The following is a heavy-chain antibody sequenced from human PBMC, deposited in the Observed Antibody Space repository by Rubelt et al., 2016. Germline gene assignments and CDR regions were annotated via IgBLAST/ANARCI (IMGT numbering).Heavy chain of an antibody. CDR1: GGSFSGYY. CDR3: ARDSRGYDFWSS. J-gene: IGHJ4*02. V-gene: IGHV4-34*02. CDR2: INQSGDT. Sequence: QVQLQQWGAGLLKPSETLSLTCVVYGGSFSGYYWNWIRQPPGKGLEWIGEINQSGDTNYNPSLKSRVIISVDTSKNQFSLNVSSVTAAETAVYYCARDSRGYDFWSSWGQGTLVTVSS. D-gene: IGHD3-3*01.